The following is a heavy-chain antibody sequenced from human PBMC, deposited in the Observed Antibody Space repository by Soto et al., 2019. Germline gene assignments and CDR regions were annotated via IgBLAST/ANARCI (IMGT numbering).Heavy chain of an antibody. D-gene: IGHD6-19*01. CDR1: GFSFSSYA. V-gene: IGHV3-30*04. CDR3: ARDMYSSDYFVKWFAP. CDR2: ISKDGMNK. Sequence: QVRLVESGGGVVQPGRSLRLSCTASGFSFSSYAMYWFRQPPGKGLEWVAVISKDGMNKNYADSVKGRVTVSRDNANYSLDLQLNSLRGEDTAMYYCARDMYSSDYFVKWFAPWGQGTLVTVSS. J-gene: IGHJ5*02.